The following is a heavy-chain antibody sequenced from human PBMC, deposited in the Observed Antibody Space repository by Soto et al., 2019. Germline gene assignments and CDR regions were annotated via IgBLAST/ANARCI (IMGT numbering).Heavy chain of an antibody. Sequence: GSLRLSCAASGFTFSSYAMHWVRQAPGKGPEWVAVISYDGSNKYYADSVKGRFTISRDNSKNTLYLQMNSLRAEDTAVYYCARGGGYDRYYYYGMDVWGQGTTVTVSS. J-gene: IGHJ6*02. CDR2: ISYDGSNK. CDR1: GFTFSSYA. D-gene: IGHD5-12*01. CDR3: ARGGGYDRYYYYGMDV. V-gene: IGHV3-30-3*01.